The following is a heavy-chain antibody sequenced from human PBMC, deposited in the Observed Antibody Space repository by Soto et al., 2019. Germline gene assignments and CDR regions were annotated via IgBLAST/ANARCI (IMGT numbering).Heavy chain of an antibody. D-gene: IGHD3-10*01. Sequence: GGSLRLSCAASGFTFSSYGMHWVRQAPGKGLEWVAVIWYDGSNKYYADSVKGRFTISRDNSKNTLYLQMNSLRAEDTAVYYCARDMVRGVINPRYYFDYWGQGTLVTVSS. J-gene: IGHJ4*02. CDR3: ARDMVRGVINPRYYFDY. CDR1: GFTFSSYG. V-gene: IGHV3-33*01. CDR2: IWYDGSNK.